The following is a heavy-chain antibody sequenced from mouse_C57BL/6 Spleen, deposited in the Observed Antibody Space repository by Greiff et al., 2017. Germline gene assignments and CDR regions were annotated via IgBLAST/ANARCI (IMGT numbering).Heavy chain of an antibody. CDR1: GYTFTSYW. D-gene: IGHD3-2*02. CDR3: ARSSSGYFFAY. V-gene: IGHV1-50*01. Sequence: QVQLQQPGAELVKPGASVKLSCKASGYTFTSYWMQWVKQRPGQGLEWIGEIYPSDSYTNYNQKFKGKATLTVDTSSSTAYMQLSSLTSEDSAVYYCARSSSGYFFAYWGQGTLVTVSA. CDR2: IYPSDSYT. J-gene: IGHJ3*01.